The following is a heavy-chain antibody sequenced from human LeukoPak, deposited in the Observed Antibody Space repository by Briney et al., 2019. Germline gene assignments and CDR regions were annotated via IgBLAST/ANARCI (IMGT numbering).Heavy chain of an antibody. J-gene: IGHJ4*02. CDR1: GGSFSGYY. V-gene: IGHV3-73*01. Sequence: ETLSLTCAVYGGSFSGYYWSWVRQASGKGLEWVGRIRSKANSYATVCAASVKGRFTISRDDSKNMAYLQMNSLKTEDTAVYYCTRLSADDSSGYYYYWGQGTLVTVSS. CDR2: IRSKANSYAT. D-gene: IGHD3-22*01. CDR3: TRLSADDSSGYYYY.